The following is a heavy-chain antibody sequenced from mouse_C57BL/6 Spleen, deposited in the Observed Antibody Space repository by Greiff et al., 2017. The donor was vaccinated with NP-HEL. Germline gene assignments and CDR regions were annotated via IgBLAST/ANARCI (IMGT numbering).Heavy chain of an antibody. D-gene: IGHD1-1*01. CDR1: GYTFTSYW. Sequence: VQLQQSGTVLARPGASVKMSCKTSGYTFTSYWMHWVKQRPGQGLEWIGAIYPGNSDTSYNQKLKGTAKLTAVTSASTANMELSSLTNEDSAVYYCTRGPYGRGYAMDYWGQGTSVTVSS. J-gene: IGHJ4*01. CDR2: IYPGNSDT. V-gene: IGHV1-5*01. CDR3: TRGPYGRGYAMDY.